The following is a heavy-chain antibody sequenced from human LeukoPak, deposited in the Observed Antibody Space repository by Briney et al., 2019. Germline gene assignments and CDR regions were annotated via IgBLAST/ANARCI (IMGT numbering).Heavy chain of an antibody. Sequence: PSETLSLTCTVSGGSISRDYWSWIRQPPGKGLEWIGYIYYTGSTNYNPSLKSRVTISVDTSRNQFSLRLTSVTAADTAMYFCARGAMPGAIPRVDWFDPWGQGTLVTVSS. J-gene: IGHJ5*02. CDR2: IYYTGST. CDR1: GGSISRDY. D-gene: IGHD2-21*01. CDR3: ARGAMPGAIPRVDWFDP. V-gene: IGHV4-59*01.